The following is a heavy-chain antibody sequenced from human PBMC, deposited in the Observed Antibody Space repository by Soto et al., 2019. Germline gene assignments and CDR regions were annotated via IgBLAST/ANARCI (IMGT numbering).Heavy chain of an antibody. V-gene: IGHV3-64*01. CDR2: ITSNGGST. D-gene: IGHD2-2*01. Sequence: PGGSLRLSCAASGFTFSDYIMHWVCQAPGKGLQYVSAITSNGGSTFYANSVKGRFTISRDNSKSTLYLQMASLGVEDMAVYYCAREAKYCSSTTCRFFDSWGQGTLVTVSS. J-gene: IGHJ4*02. CDR3: AREAKYCSSTTCRFFDS. CDR1: GFTFSDYI.